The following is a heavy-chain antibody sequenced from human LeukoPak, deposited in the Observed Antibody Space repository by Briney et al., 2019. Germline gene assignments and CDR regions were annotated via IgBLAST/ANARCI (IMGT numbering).Heavy chain of an antibody. V-gene: IGHV3-7*01. Sequence: GGSLRLSCAASGFTFFNYWMSWVRQAPGKGLEWVATINQDGREKYYVDSVKGRFTISRDNAKNSLYLQMSSLGVEDTAVYYCVKPYYYSSGSLKWGQGTLVTVSS. J-gene: IGHJ4*02. CDR1: GFTFFNYW. CDR3: VKPYYYSSGSLK. CDR2: INQDGREK. D-gene: IGHD3-10*01.